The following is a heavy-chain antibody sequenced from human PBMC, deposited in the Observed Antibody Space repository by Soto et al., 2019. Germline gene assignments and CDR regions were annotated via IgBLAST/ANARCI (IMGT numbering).Heavy chain of an antibody. D-gene: IGHD6-19*01. Sequence: SETLSLTCTVSGGSISSSSYYWGWIRQPPGKGLEWIGSIYYSGSTYYNPSLKSRVTISVDTSKNQFSLKLSSVTAADTAVYYCARGKLAVAGTPYYFDYWGQGTLVTVSS. CDR3: ARGKLAVAGTPYYFDY. CDR2: IYYSGST. CDR1: GGSISSSSYY. J-gene: IGHJ4*02. V-gene: IGHV4-39*01.